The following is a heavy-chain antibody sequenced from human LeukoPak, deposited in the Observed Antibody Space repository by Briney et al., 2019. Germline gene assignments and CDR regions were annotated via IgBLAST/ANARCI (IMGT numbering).Heavy chain of an antibody. V-gene: IGHV1-2*04. CDR2: INPNSGGT. J-gene: IGHJ5*02. CDR3: ARVDSYSNWFDP. Sequence: ASVKVFCKASGYTFTSFGIGWVRQAPGQGLEWMGWINPNSGGTNYAQKFQGWVTMTRDTSISTAYMELSRLRSDDTAVYYCARVDSYSNWFDPWGQGTLVTVSS. CDR1: GYTFTSFG. D-gene: IGHD1-26*01.